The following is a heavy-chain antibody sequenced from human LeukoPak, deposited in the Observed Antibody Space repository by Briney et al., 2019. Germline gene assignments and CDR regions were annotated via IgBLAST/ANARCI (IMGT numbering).Heavy chain of an antibody. CDR2: IRSSGDST. CDR3: AREHYDSSGYYYYFDY. Sequence: GGSLRLSCAASGFTFSNYGMSWVRQAPGKGLEWVSSIRSSGDSTYYADSVKGRFTISRDNSKNTLYLQMNSLRAEDTAVYYCAREHYDSSGYYYYFDYWGQGTLVTVSS. J-gene: IGHJ4*02. D-gene: IGHD3-22*01. CDR1: GFTFSNYG. V-gene: IGHV3-23*01.